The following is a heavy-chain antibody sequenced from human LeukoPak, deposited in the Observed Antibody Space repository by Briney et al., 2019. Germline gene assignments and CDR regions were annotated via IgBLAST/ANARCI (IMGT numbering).Heavy chain of an antibody. D-gene: IGHD2-2*02. Sequence: SETLSLTCAVYGGSFSGYYWSWIRQPPGKGLEWIGEINHSGSTNYNPSLKSRVTISVDTSKNQFSLKLSSVTAADTAVYYCARGREPDRLLYLVHWGQGTLVTVSS. CDR3: ARGREPDRLLYLVH. CDR2: INHSGST. J-gene: IGHJ5*02. V-gene: IGHV4-34*01. CDR1: GGSFSGYY.